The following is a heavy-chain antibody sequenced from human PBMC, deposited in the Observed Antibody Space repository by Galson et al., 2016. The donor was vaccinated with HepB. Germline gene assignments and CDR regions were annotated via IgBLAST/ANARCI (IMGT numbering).Heavy chain of an antibody. CDR3: ASRLYYTGPP. Sequence: SLRLSCAASGFTFNTYEMNWVRQAPGKGLEWVSYISSSGLAIDYADSVKGRFTISRDNAENSLYLQMDNLTVEDTAVYYCASRLYYTGPPWGQGTLVTVSS. J-gene: IGHJ5*02. D-gene: IGHD2-8*02. CDR2: ISSSGLAI. CDR1: GFTFNTYE. V-gene: IGHV3-48*03.